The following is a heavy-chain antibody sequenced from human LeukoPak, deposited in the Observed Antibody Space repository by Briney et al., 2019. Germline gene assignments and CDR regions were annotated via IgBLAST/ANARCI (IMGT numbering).Heavy chain of an antibody. CDR1: GYTFTGYY. CDR2: INPNSGGT. Sequence: ASVKVSCKASGYTFTGYYMHWVLQAPGQGLEWMGWINPNSGGTNYAQKFQGRVTMTRDTSISTAYMELSRLRSDDTAVSYCARVQYSSGWYIYYYYYGMDVWGQGTTVTVSS. V-gene: IGHV1-2*02. D-gene: IGHD6-19*01. CDR3: ARVQYSSGWYIYYYYYGMDV. J-gene: IGHJ6*02.